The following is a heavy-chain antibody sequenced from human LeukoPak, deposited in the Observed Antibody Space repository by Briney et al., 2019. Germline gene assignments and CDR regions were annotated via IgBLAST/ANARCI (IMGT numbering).Heavy chain of an antibody. J-gene: IGHJ6*04. CDR1: GFTFSTYA. CDR2: ISGSGGST. V-gene: IGHV3-23*01. CDR3: ARDIVVVPAAMGGGYYYYGMDV. D-gene: IGHD2-2*01. Sequence: PGASLRLSCAASGFTFSTYAMSWVRQAPGKGLEWVSGISGSGGSTYYPDSVKGRFTISRDNSKNTLYLQMNSLRAEDTAVYYCARDIVVVPAAMGGGYYYYGMDVWGKGTTVTVSS.